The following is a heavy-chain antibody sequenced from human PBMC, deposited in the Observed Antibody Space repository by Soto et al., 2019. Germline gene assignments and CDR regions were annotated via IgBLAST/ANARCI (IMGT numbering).Heavy chain of an antibody. V-gene: IGHV5-51*01. J-gene: IGHJ6*02. CDR3: ARHGGGEERVGYYYGMDV. Sequence: GESLKISCKGSGYSFSNYWIVWVRQMPGKGLEWMGIIYPGDSETKYSPSFQGQVTISADKSINTAYLQWSSLKASDTAMYYCARHGGGEERVGYYYGMDVWGQGTTVTVSS. CDR1: GYSFSNYW. CDR2: IYPGDSET. D-gene: IGHD2-21*01.